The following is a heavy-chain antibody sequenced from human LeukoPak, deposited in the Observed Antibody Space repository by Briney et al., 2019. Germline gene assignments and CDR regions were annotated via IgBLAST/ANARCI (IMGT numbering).Heavy chain of an antibody. CDR3: ARESLPYYDFWSGYRGGWFDP. CDR2: IKQDGSEK. CDR1: GFTFSSYW. J-gene: IGHJ5*02. Sequence: GGSLRLSXAASGFTFSSYWMSWVRQAQGKGLEWVANIKQDGSEKYYVDSVKGRFTISRDNAKNSLYLQMNSLRAEDTAVYYCARESLPYYDFWSGYRGGWFDPWGQGTLVTVSS. D-gene: IGHD3-3*01. V-gene: IGHV3-7*01.